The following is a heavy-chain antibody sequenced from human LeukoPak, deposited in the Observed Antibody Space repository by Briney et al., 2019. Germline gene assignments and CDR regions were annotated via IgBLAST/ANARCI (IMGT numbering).Heavy chain of an antibody. CDR1: GFTFGSYG. Sequence: PGGSLRLSCAASGFTFGSYGMHWVRQAPGKGLEWVAVIWYDGSNKYYADSVKGRFTISRDNSKNTLYLQMNSLRAEDTAVYYCARDTDSGSYYSWFDPWGQGTLVTVSS. CDR2: IWYDGSNK. J-gene: IGHJ5*02. V-gene: IGHV3-33*01. D-gene: IGHD1-26*01. CDR3: ARDTDSGSYYSWFDP.